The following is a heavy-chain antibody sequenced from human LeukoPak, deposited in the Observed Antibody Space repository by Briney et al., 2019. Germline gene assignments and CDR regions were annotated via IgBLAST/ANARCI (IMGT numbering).Heavy chain of an antibody. D-gene: IGHD5-24*01. J-gene: IGHJ4*02. V-gene: IGHV3-23*01. CDR1: GCTFSSYA. Sequence: GGSLTLSCAASGCTFSSYAMSWVRQAPGAGLKWLSTISGGGGNTNYADSVKGRFTISRDNAKNSLYLQMKSLRAEDTAVYYCARRRDTVDYGGKGPRVTVSS. CDR2: ISGGGGNT. CDR3: ARRRDTVDY.